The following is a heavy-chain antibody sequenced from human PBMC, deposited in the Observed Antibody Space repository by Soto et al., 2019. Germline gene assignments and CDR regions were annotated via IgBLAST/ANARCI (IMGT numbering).Heavy chain of an antibody. Sequence: QVQLQESGPGLVKPSGTLSLTCAVSGDSVSSPYYWCWVRQPPGKGLEWIGEVFHTGTTSYNPSPRSRVTISMDKSKNQFSLDLSSVTAADTAVYYCARSAGWYAVQSGGPGTQVSVSS. CDR1: GDSVSSPYY. J-gene: IGHJ4*02. V-gene: IGHV4-4*02. D-gene: IGHD6-19*01. CDR2: VFHTGTT. CDR3: ARSAGWYAVQS.